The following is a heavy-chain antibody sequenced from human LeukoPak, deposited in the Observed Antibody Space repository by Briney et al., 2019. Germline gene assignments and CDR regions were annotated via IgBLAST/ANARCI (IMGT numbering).Heavy chain of an antibody. CDR2: IYHNGFS. D-gene: IGHD2/OR15-2a*01. CDR1: GGAISSGGYY. J-gene: IGHJ6*02. Sequence: PSETLSLTCSVSGGAISSGGYYWSWIRPSPGKSLEWLGNIYHNGFSDTNPSLKSRVTMSVDTSKNQFSLSLSSVTGAHTAVYYCAREAYFERGGRYNYYGLDVWGPGATVTVSS. V-gene: IGHV4-30-4*01. CDR3: AREAYFERGGRYNYYGLDV.